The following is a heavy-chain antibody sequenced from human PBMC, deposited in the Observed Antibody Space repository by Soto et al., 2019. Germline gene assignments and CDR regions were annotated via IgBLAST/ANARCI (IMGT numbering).Heavy chain of an antibody. CDR3: TRRYNWNDNSFDP. CDR2: SYYSGTT. CDR1: GASISVHSYY. D-gene: IGHD1-20*01. Sequence: QLQLQEAGPGLVTPSQALSLTCTVSGASISVHSYYWTWIRQPPGKGLEWIGISYYSGTTYFNPSLKSRATISVDTSKNQFSLRLTSVTAADTAIYYCTRRYNWNDNSFDPWGPGALVTVSS. V-gene: IGHV4-39*01. J-gene: IGHJ5*02.